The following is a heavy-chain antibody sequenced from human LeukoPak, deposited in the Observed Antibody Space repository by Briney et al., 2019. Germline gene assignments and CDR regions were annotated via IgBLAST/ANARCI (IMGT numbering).Heavy chain of an antibody. D-gene: IGHD3-3*01. CDR3: ARHVPIFGVLIMPYYYYGMDV. V-gene: IGHV4-59*08. Sequence: SETLSLTCTVSGGSISSYYWSWIRQPPGKGLEWIGYIYYSGSTNYNPSLKSRVTISVDTSKNQFSLKLSSVTAADTAVYYCARHVPIFGVLIMPYYYYGMDVWGQGTTVTVSS. CDR2: IYYSGST. J-gene: IGHJ6*02. CDR1: GGSISSYY.